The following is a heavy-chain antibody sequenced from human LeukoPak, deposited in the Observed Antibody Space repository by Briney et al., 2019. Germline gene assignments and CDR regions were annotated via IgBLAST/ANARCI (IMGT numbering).Heavy chain of an antibody. J-gene: IGHJ5*02. Sequence: WETLSLTCTVSGGSISSSSYYWGCIRQPPGKGLEWIGSIYYSGSTYYNPSLKSRVTISVDTSKSQFSLRLSSVTAADTAMYYCARHGTPGTNLNWFDPRGQVTLDTVSS. CDR3: ARHGTPGTNLNWFDP. CDR2: IYYSGST. CDR1: GGSISSSSYY. V-gene: IGHV4-39*07. D-gene: IGHD1-1*01.